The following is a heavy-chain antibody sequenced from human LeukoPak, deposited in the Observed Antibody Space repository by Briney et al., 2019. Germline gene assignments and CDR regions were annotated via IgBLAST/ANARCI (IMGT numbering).Heavy chain of an antibody. D-gene: IGHD2-15*01. CDR2: ITNTGTAT. CDR1: GFTFSNYA. V-gene: IGHV3-23*05. Sequence: PGGSLRLSCAASGFTFSNYAMSWVRQAPGKGLECVTVITNTGTATAYADSVKGRFTISRDNSKNTLYLQMNSLRAEDTAVYYCAKGTLGYCSGSSRYPFDSWGQGTLVTVSS. CDR3: AKGTLGYCSGSSRYPFDS. J-gene: IGHJ4*02.